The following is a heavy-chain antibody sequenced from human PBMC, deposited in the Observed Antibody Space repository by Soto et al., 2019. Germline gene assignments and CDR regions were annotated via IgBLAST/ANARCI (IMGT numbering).Heavy chain of an antibody. CDR2: VYDSGTT. Sequence: QVQLQESGPGLVKPSETLSLTCTVSGGSVSSESHYWSWIRQPPGKGLEWIGYVYDSGTTNYNPSLKSRVTISLDTSRNQCSLKLASVTAADTAVYYCARDFRGYSTGYAFDIWGQGTMVTVSS. CDR3: ARDFRGYSTGYAFDI. D-gene: IGHD5-18*01. CDR1: GGSVSSESHY. V-gene: IGHV4-61*01. J-gene: IGHJ3*02.